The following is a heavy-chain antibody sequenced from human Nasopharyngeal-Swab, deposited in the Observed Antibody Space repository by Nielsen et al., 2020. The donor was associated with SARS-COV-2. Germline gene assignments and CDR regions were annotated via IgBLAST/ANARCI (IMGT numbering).Heavy chain of an antibody. D-gene: IGHD6-19*01. CDR1: GFIFRTSA. CDR2: TSYDGSIT. CDR3: ARDSENDGWFPYS. Sequence: GESLEISCAASGFIFRTSAMHWLRQAPGKGLEWVAMTSYDGSITYYTDSVKGRFTISRDNSKKTLSLQMNSLRIEDTAVYYCARDSENDGWFPYSWGQGTLVTVSS. V-gene: IGHV3-30-3*01. J-gene: IGHJ4*02.